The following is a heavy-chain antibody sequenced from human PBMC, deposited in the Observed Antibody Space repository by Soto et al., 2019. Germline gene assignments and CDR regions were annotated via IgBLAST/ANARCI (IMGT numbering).Heavy chain of an antibody. V-gene: IGHV3-23*01. J-gene: IGHJ4*02. Sequence: GGSLRLSCAASGFTFGSYAMSWVRQAPGKGLEWVSGISGGGGNTFYADSVKGRLTMSRDNSKNTLYLQLNSLKAEDTAIYYCAKEGAIFGGVTDFWGQGTLVTVSS. D-gene: IGHD3-3*01. CDR2: ISGGGGNT. CDR1: GFTFGSYA. CDR3: AKEGAIFGGVTDF.